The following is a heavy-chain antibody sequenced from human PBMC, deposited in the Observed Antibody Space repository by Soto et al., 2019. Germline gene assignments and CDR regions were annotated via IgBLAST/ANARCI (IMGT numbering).Heavy chain of an antibody. CDR3: AKGPSIAVAGTNYYFDY. CDR2: ISGSGGST. Sequence: GGSLRLSCAASGFTFSSYAMSWVRQAPGKGLEWVSAISGSGGSTYYADSVKGRFTISRDNSKNTLYLQMNSLRAEDTAVYYCAKGPSIAVAGTNYYFDYWGQGTLVTVSS. D-gene: IGHD6-19*01. V-gene: IGHV3-23*01. J-gene: IGHJ4*02. CDR1: GFTFSSYA.